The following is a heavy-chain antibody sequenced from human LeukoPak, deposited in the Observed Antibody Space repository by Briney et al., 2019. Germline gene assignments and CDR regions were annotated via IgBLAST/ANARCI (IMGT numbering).Heavy chain of an antibody. V-gene: IGHV3-48*03. J-gene: IGHJ4*02. Sequence: GGSLRLSCAASGFTFSRYEMNWVRQTPGQGLEWLSYITSGGDAVHYADSVRGRFTTSRDNAKNSVYLQMNSLRAEDTAVYYCAKVQHLRAEIDYWGQGTLVTVSS. CDR3: AKVQHLRAEIDY. CDR1: GFTFSRYE. CDR2: ITSGGDAV.